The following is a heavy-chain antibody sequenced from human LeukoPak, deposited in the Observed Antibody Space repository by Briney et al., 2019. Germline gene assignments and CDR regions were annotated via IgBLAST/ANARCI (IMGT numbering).Heavy chain of an antibody. CDR3: ARGRGLTLSYHYFDY. D-gene: IGHD3-10*01. J-gene: IGHJ4*02. Sequence: GGSLRLSCVASRFTFSNYAMNWVRQAPGRGLEWVSYISSGSSTTYYADSVKGRFTISRDKAKNSLYLQLNSLRDEDTAVYYCARGRGLTLSYHYFDYWGQGTLVTVSS. CDR1: RFTFSNYA. CDR2: ISSGSSTT. V-gene: IGHV3-48*02.